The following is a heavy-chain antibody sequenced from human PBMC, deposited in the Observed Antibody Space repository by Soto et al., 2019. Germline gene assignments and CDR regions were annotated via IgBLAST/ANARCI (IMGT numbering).Heavy chain of an antibody. Sequence: ASVKVSCKALGYTFTGYYMHWVRQAPGQGPEWMGRLNPDSGDTIYAQRFQGRVTMTRDTSISTAYMELSSLRSDDTAVYYCARQYPSSSNWFDPWGRGTLVTVSS. D-gene: IGHD3-10*01. CDR2: LNPDSGDT. CDR1: GYTFTGYY. CDR3: ARQYPSSSNWFDP. J-gene: IGHJ5*02. V-gene: IGHV1-2*06.